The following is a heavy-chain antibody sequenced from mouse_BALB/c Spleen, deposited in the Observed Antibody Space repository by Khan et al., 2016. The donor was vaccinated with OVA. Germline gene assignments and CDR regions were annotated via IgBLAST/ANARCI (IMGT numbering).Heavy chain of an antibody. V-gene: IGHV1-77*01. J-gene: IGHJ3*01. CDR2: IYPGSDNT. CDR1: GYTFTDYS. Sequence: VQLQQSGAELARPGASVTLSCKASGYTFTDYSINWMRQRTGQGLAWIGEIYPGSDNTYYNEKFKGKATLTADKSSSTAYMQLSSLTSEDSAVYFCAREWAAWFPYWGQGTLVTVSA. CDR3: AREWAAWFPY.